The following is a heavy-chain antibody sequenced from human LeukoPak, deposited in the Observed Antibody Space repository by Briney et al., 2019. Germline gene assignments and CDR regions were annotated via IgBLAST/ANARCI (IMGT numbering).Heavy chain of an antibody. J-gene: IGHJ4*02. CDR2: IKQDGSEK. CDR1: GFTFSNYW. V-gene: IGHV3-7*04. Sequence: TGGSLRLSCAASGFTFSNYWMSWVRQAPGKGLEWVTNIKQDGSEKYYVDSVKGRFTISRDNAKNSLYLQMNSLRAEDTAVYYCARGGYFDWLFPFDYWGQGTLVTVSS. D-gene: IGHD3-9*01. CDR3: ARGGYFDWLFPFDY.